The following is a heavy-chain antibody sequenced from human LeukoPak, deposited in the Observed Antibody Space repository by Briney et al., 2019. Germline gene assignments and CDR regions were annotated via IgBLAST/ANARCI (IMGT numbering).Heavy chain of an antibody. CDR2: IYYSGST. CDR1: GGSISSSDYY. V-gene: IGHV4-39*07. D-gene: IGHD2-8*01. CDR3: ARSSVDLIPFDY. Sequence: SETLSLTCTVSGGSISSSDYYWGWIRQPPGKGLEWIGSIYYSGSTYYNPSLKSRVTISVDTSKNQFSLKLSSVTAADTAVYYCARSSVDLIPFDYWGQGTLVPVSS. J-gene: IGHJ4*02.